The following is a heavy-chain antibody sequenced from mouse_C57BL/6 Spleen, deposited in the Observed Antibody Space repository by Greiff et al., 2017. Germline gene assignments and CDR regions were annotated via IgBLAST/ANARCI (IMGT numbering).Heavy chain of an antibody. Sequence: VQLQQPGAELVRPGSSVKLSCKASGYTFTSYWMHWVKQRPIQGLEWIGKIDPSDSDTHYNQKFKDKATVTVDKSSSTAYMQLSSLTSADSAVYYCASWGYGNYEAYWGQGTMLTVSA. V-gene: IGHV1-52*01. CDR2: IDPSDSDT. CDR1: GYTFTSYW. D-gene: IGHD2-1*01. J-gene: IGHJ3*01. CDR3: ASWGYGNYEAY.